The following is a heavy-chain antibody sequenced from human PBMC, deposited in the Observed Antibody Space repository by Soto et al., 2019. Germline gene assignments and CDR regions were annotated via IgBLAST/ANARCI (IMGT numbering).Heavy chain of an antibody. V-gene: IGHV3-33*01. D-gene: IGHD6-13*01. Sequence: GGSLRLSCAASGFTFSSYGIHWVRQAPGKGLEWVAVIWYDGSNKYYADSVKGRFTISRDNSKNTLYLQMNSLRAEDTAVYYCARDLAAADTEGDDYWGQGTLVTVSS. CDR1: GFTFSSYG. CDR2: IWYDGSNK. CDR3: ARDLAAADTEGDDY. J-gene: IGHJ4*02.